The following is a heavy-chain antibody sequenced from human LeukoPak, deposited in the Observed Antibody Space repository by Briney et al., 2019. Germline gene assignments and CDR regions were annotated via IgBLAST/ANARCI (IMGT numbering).Heavy chain of an antibody. V-gene: IGHV5-51*01. CDR3: ARFKFGYCSGGSCYSGWFDP. Sequence: GESLKISCKSSGYSFTSYWIGWVRQMPGKGLEWMGIIYPGDSDTRYSPSFQGQVTISADKSISTAYLQWSSLKASDTAMYYCARFKFGYCSGGSCYSGWFDPWGQGTLVTVSS. D-gene: IGHD2-15*01. J-gene: IGHJ5*02. CDR1: GYSFTSYW. CDR2: IYPGDSDT.